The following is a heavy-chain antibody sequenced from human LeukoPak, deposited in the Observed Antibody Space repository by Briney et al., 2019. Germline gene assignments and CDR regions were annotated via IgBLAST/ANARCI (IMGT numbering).Heavy chain of an antibody. V-gene: IGHV3-48*04. CDR3: ASWGEGALDN. CDR2: ISWSSGSI. Sequence: GGSLRLSCAASGFTFSSYSMNWVRQAPGKGLEWVSGISWSSGSIGYADSVKGRFTISRDNAKKSLYLQMNSLRVEDTGVYYCASWGEGALDNWGQGTLVTVSS. J-gene: IGHJ4*02. CDR1: GFTFSSYS. D-gene: IGHD1-26*01.